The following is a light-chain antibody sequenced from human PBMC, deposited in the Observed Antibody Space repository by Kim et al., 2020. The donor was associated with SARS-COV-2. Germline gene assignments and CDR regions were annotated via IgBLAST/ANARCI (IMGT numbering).Light chain of an antibody. J-gene: IGLJ7*01. CDR1: NLGNRY. Sequence: SLSPGQTASITCSGENLGNRYISWYQQRAGQSPVLVISQDHKRPSGIPGRFSGANSGNTATLTISGIQAVDEADYYCQTWDINSAVFGGGTQLTVL. CDR2: QDH. V-gene: IGLV3-1*01. CDR3: QTWDINSAV.